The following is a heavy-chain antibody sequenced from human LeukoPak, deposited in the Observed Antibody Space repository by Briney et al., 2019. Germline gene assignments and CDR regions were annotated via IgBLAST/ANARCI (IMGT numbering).Heavy chain of an antibody. V-gene: IGHV3-15*01. CDR1: GFTFSNAW. D-gene: IGHD3-10*01. J-gene: IGHJ4*02. CDR3: TTEIGRFGELYYFDY. CDR2: IKSKTDGGTT. Sequence: GGSLRLSCAASGFTFSNAWMSWVRQAPGKGLEWVGRIKSKTDGGTTDYAAPVKGRFTISRDDSKNTLYLQMNSLKTEDTAVYYCTTEIGRFGELYYFDYWGQGTLVTVSS.